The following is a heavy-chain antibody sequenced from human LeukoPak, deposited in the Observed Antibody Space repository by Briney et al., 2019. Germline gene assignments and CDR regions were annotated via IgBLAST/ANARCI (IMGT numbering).Heavy chain of an antibody. CDR3: ARGGGLYCSGGSCSSFHYYYYYYMDV. J-gene: IGHJ6*03. V-gene: IGHV1-46*01. CDR2: INPSGGST. Sequence: GASVKVSCKASGGTFSSYAISWVRQAPGQGLEWMGIINPSGGSTSYAQKFQGRVTMTRDMSTSTVYMELSSLRSEDTAVYYCARGGGLYCSGGSCSSFHYYYYYYMDVWGKGTTVTVSS. D-gene: IGHD2-15*01. CDR1: GGTFSSYA.